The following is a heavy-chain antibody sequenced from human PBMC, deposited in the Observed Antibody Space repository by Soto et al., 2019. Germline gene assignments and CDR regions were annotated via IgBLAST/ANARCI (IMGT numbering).Heavy chain of an antibody. Sequence: GGSLRLSCTASGFTFGDYAMSWFRQAPGKGLEWVGFIRSKAYGGTTEYAASVKGRFTISRDDSKSIAYLQMNSLKTEDTAVYYCTRDADIVVVVAATGWFDPWGQGTLVTVSS. V-gene: IGHV3-49*03. CDR1: GFTFGDYA. CDR3: TRDADIVVVVAATGWFDP. CDR2: IRSKAYGGTT. J-gene: IGHJ5*02. D-gene: IGHD2-15*01.